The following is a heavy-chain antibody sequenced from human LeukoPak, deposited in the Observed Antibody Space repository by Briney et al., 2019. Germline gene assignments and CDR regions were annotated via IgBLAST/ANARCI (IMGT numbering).Heavy chain of an antibody. J-gene: IGHJ4*02. CDR1: GFTFSNYD. CDR3: AKGGFPCPDY. D-gene: IGHD3-16*01. V-gene: IGHV3-30*02. Sequence: GGSLRLSCAASGFTFSNYDMHWVRQAPGKGLEWVAFIRYDGSNKYYADSVKGRFTISRDNSKNTLYLQMNSLRAEDTAVYYCAKGGFPCPDYWGQGTLVTVSS. CDR2: IRYDGSNK.